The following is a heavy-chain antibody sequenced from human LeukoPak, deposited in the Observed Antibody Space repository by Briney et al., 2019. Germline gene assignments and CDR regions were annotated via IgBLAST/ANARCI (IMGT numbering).Heavy chain of an antibody. J-gene: IGHJ4*02. CDR2: IYSSGGT. Sequence: PSETLSLTCTVSNGSFNSYYWSWFRQPPGKGLECIASIYSSGGTNYNPSLKNRVTISVDTSKNQFSLQLSSVTAADTAVYYCARLRYAGSYVDYWGQGTLVTVSS. V-gene: IGHV4-59*08. D-gene: IGHD1-26*01. CDR3: ARLRYAGSYVDY. CDR1: NGSFNSYY.